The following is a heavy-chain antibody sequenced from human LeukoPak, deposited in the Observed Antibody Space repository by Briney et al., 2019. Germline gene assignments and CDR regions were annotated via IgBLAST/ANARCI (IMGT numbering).Heavy chain of an antibody. D-gene: IGHD3-3*01. CDR3: AKSCHKTDSHYDHKGPAGDNWFDP. V-gene: IGHV3-23*01. CDR2: ISGSGGSK. J-gene: IGHJ5*02. Sequence: GGSLRLSCAASGFTFSSYAMSWVRQAAGKGLEWVSAISGSGGSKYYADSVKGRFTISRDNSKNTLYLQMNSPRAEDTAVYYCAKSCHKTDSHYDHKGPAGDNWFDPWGQGTLVTVSS. CDR1: GFTFSSYA.